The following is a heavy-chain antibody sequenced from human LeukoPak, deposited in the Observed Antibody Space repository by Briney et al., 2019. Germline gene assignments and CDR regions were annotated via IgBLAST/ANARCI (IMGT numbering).Heavy chain of an antibody. CDR2: IYHSGST. J-gene: IGHJ6*03. V-gene: IGHV4-38-2*02. CDR1: GYSISSGYY. CDR3: ARDLQALRGYYMDV. Sequence: SETLSLTCTVSGYSISSGYYWGWIRQPPGKGLEWIGSIYHSGSTYYNPSLKSRVTISVDTSKNQFSLKLSSVTAADTAVYYCARDLQALRGYYMDVWGKGTTVTVSS.